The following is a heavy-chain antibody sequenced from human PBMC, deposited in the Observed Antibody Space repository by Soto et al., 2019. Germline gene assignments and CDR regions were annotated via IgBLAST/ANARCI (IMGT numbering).Heavy chain of an antibody. CDR3: ARVGYSSSWYVREYYYYGMDV. V-gene: IGHV3-21*01. CDR1: GFTFSSYS. D-gene: IGHD6-13*01. CDR2: ISSSSSYI. J-gene: IGHJ6*02. Sequence: PGGSLRLSCAASGFTFSSYSMNWVRQAPGKGLEWVSSISSSSSYIYYADSVKGRFTISRDNAKNSLYLQMNSLRAEDTAVYYCARVGYSSSWYVREYYYYGMDVWGQGTTVTVSS.